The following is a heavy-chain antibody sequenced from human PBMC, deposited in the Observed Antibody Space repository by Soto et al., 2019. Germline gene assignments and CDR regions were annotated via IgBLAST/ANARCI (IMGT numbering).Heavy chain of an antibody. CDR1: GGTFSSYA. CDR3: AGTTYYYDSIARGGGFDR. V-gene: IGHV1-69*12. Sequence: QVQLVPSGAEVKKPGSSVKVSCKASGGTFSSYAISWVRQAPGQGLEWMGGIIPISGTANYAEKFHGSVTVSVDESTSTAYMELSCLRSEVTAVYCCAGTTYYYDSIARGGGFDRWGQGTLVTASS. CDR2: IIPISGTA. J-gene: IGHJ5*02. D-gene: IGHD3-22*01.